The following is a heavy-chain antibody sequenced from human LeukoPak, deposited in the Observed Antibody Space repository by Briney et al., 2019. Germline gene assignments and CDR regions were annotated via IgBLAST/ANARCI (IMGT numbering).Heavy chain of an antibody. CDR2: IKGEGTKL. CDR3: ARDGSCFDF. J-gene: IGHJ4*02. Sequence: PGGPLRLSCGASGFTFSEYWMTWVRQAAGSGPEWVANIKGEGTKLYYVDSVKGRFTISRDNDKNTLYLQMNNLRVEDTAVYHCARDGSCFDFWGQGALVTVSS. V-gene: IGHV3-7*01. D-gene: IGHD6-19*01. CDR1: GFTFSEYW.